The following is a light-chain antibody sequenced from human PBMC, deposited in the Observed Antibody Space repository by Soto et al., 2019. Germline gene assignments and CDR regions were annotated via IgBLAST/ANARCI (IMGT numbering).Light chain of an antibody. V-gene: IGLV1-40*01. CDR1: SSNIGAGYD. CDR2: GNS. Sequence: QSVLTQPPSVSGAPGQRVTISCTGSSSNIGAGYDVHWYQQLPGTAPKLLIYGNSNRPSGVPDRFSGSKSGTSASLAITGLQAEEEADYYCQSYESSLSGYVFGTGTKLTVL. J-gene: IGLJ1*01. CDR3: QSYESSLSGYV.